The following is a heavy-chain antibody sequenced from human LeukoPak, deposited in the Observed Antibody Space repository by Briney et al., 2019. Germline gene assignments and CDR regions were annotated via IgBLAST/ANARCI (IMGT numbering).Heavy chain of an antibody. J-gene: IGHJ4*02. CDR3: ARGYSTSWTYYLDH. D-gene: IGHD6-13*01. CDR1: GGSISSYY. V-gene: IGHV4-4*07. Sequence: SETLSLTCTVSGGSISSYYWSWIRQPAGKGLEWIGRIYTSGSTNYNPSLKSRVTMSVDTSKNQFSLKLSSVTAADTAVYYCARGYSTSWTYYLDHWGQGALVTVSS. CDR2: IYTSGST.